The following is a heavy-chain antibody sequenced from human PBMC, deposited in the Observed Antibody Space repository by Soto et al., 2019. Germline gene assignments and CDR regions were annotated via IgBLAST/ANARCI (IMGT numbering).Heavy chain of an antibody. CDR2: IYYSGST. V-gene: IGHV4-39*01. D-gene: IGHD3-3*01. J-gene: IGHJ6*03. Sequence: SETLSLTCTVSGGSISSSSYYWGWIRQPPGKGLEWIGSIYYSGSTYYNPSLKSRVTISVDTSKNQFSLKLSSVTAADTAVYCCARHPNPWSGYPYMDVWGKGTTVTVSS. CDR3: ARHPNPWSGYPYMDV. CDR1: GGSISSSSYY.